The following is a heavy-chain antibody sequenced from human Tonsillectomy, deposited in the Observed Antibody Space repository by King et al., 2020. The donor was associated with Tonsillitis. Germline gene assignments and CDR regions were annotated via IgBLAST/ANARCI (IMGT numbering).Heavy chain of an antibody. D-gene: IGHD4-17*01. Sequence: QVQLQQWGAGLLKPSETLSLTCAVFGGSFNGYYWSWVRQSPGKGLEWIGEINDSGNTNYNPSLKSRVTLSVDSSKKEFSLKMTSVTAADTAVYYCAITFGYGAYEYYSALDVWRQGTTVTVSS. J-gene: IGHJ6*02. CDR2: INDSGNT. CDR1: GGSFNGYY. CDR3: AITFGYGAYEYYSALDV. V-gene: IGHV4-34*01.